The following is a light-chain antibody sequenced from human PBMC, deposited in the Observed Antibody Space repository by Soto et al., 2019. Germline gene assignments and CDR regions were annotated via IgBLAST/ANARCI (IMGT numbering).Light chain of an antibody. CDR1: RSNIGAGYF. CDR3: PSHDSGLNGWV. Sequence: QSVLTQPPSVSGAPGQRVTISCTGSRSNIGAGYFVHWYRQAPGTAPKLLIYDNTNRTSGVPDRFSGSRSGTSASLAITGGPGGDGGYYYCPSHDSGLNGWVFGGGTKVTVL. J-gene: IGLJ2*01. CDR2: DNT. V-gene: IGLV1-40*01.